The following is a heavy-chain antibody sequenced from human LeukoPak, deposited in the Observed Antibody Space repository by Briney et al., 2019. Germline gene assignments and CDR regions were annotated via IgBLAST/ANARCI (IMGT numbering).Heavy chain of an antibody. CDR2: TNDISATI. V-gene: IGHV3-48*02. CDR3: ARDRYHSFDY. Sequence: PGGSLRLSCAVSGFTFSSYSMNWVRQAPGKGLEWVSYTNDISATISYADSVKGRFTVSMDNAKNSLYLQMNSLRDEDTAIYYCARDRYHSFDYWGQGTLVTVSS. D-gene: IGHD2-2*01. CDR1: GFTFSSYS. J-gene: IGHJ4*02.